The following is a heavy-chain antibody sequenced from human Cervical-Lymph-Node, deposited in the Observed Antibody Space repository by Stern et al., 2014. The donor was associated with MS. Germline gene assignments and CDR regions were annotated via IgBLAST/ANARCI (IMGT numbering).Heavy chain of an antibody. D-gene: IGHD4-17*01. CDR1: GYTFTSYW. V-gene: IGHV5-51*01. Sequence: VQLVESGPEVKRPGESLKISCQASGYTFTSYWIGWVRQMPGKGLEWIAIIFPGGSDLRYSPSFQGQVTISADKSSTAAYLQWNNRKASDTAIYYCARQRSFDYWGQGTLVTVSS. CDR3: ARQRSFDY. CDR2: IFPGGSDL. J-gene: IGHJ4*02.